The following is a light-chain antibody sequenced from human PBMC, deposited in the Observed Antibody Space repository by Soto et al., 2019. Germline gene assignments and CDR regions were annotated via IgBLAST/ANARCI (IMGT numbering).Light chain of an antibody. CDR2: AAS. CDR3: QQYNNWPLT. CDR1: QSISRN. Sequence: EIVMTQSPATLSVSPGERATLSCRASQSISRNLAWYQQKPGQAPRLLIYAASTRATGLPARFSGSGSGTEFTLTISSLQSEDFAVDSCQQYNNWPLTFGQGTKVEVK. J-gene: IGKJ1*01. V-gene: IGKV3-15*01.